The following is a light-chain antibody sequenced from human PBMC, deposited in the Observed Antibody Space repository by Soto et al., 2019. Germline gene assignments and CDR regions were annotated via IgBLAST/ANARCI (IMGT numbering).Light chain of an antibody. CDR3: QNSGDSLWT. CDR1: QSISNSY. V-gene: IGKV3-20*01. CDR2: GAS. Sequence: DIVLTQSPGTLSLSPGERATLSCRASQSISNSYLAWYQKKPGQAPRLVMYGASIRATGIPDRFSGRGSGTEFTLTISRLEPEDFAVYYCQNSGDSLWTFGHGTKVEVK. J-gene: IGKJ1*01.